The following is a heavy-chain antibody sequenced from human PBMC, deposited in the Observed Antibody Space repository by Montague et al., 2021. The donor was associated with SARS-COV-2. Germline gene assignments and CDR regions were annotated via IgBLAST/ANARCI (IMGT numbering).Heavy chain of an antibody. CDR3: ARDTRITMLVVVNRYGMDV. CDR2: IDYSGST. Sequence: SETLSLTCAVSGAAISSSSYYWGWIRQPPGKGLEWIGSIDYSGSTHYNPSLKSRVTISVDTSKNQFSLKPRSVTAADTAVYYCARDTRITMLVVVNRYGMDVWGQGTTVTVSS. D-gene: IGHD3-22*01. V-gene: IGHV4-39*07. J-gene: IGHJ6*02. CDR1: GAAISSSSYY.